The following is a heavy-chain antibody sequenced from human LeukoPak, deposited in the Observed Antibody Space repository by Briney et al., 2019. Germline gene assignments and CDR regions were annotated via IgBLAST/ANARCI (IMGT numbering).Heavy chain of an antibody. Sequence: SETLSLTCTVSGGSISSGGYYWSWLRQHPGKGLEWIGYIYYSGSTYYNPSLKSRVTISVDTSKNQFSLKLSSVTAADTAVYYCASLTCGGDCYLDYWGQGTLVTVSS. CDR3: ASLTCGGDCYLDY. D-gene: IGHD2-21*02. J-gene: IGHJ4*02. V-gene: IGHV4-31*03. CDR1: GGSISSGGYY. CDR2: IYYSGST.